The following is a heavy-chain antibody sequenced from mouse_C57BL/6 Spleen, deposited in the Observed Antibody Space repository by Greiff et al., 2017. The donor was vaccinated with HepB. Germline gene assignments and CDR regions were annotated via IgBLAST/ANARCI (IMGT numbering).Heavy chain of an antibody. CDR1: GFTFSSYA. Sequence: DVQLVESGGGLVKPGGSLKLSCAASGFTFSSYAMSWVRQTPEKRLEWVATISDGGSYTYYPDNVKGRFTISRDNAKNNLYLQMSHLKSEDTAMYYCARDHGYFFYYAMDYWGQGTSVTVSS. CDR2: ISDGGSYT. V-gene: IGHV5-4*01. J-gene: IGHJ4*01. D-gene: IGHD2-3*01. CDR3: ARDHGYFFYYAMDY.